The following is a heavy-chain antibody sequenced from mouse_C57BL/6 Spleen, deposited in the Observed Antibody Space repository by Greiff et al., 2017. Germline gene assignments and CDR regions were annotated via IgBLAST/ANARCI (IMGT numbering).Heavy chain of an antibody. Sequence: EVQLQQSGPELVKPGASVKISCKASGYTFTDYYMNWVKQSHGKSLEWIGDINPNNGGTSYNQKFKGKATLTVDKSSSTAYMELRSLTSEDSAVYYCAREAVLRHWGQGTTLTVSS. CDR2: INPNNGGT. CDR1: GYTFTDYY. J-gene: IGHJ2*01. CDR3: AREAVLRH. D-gene: IGHD1-1*01. V-gene: IGHV1-26*01.